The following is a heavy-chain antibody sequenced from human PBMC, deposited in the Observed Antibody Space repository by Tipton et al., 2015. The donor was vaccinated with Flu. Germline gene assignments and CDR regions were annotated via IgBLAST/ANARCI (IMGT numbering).Heavy chain of an antibody. CDR2: IYYSGST. V-gene: IGHV4-39*07. CDR3: ARGYGGNSDNAFDI. J-gene: IGHJ3*02. D-gene: IGHD4-23*01. Sequence: TLSLTCTVSGGSISSSSYYWGWIRQPPGKGLEWIGSIYYSGSTYYNPSLKSRVTISVDTSKNQFSLKVSSVTAADTAVYYCARGYGGNSDNAFDIWGQETMVTVSS. CDR1: GGSISSSSYY.